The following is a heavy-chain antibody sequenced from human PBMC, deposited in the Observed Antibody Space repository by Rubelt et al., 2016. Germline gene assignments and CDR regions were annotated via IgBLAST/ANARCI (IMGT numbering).Heavy chain of an antibody. CDR2: ISAYNGNT. V-gene: IGHV1-18*01. D-gene: IGHD3-22*01. CDR1: GYTFTSYG. J-gene: IGHJ4*02. Sequence: QVQLVQSGAEVKKPGASVKVSCKASGYTFTSYGISWVRQAPGQGLEWMGWISAYNGNTNYAQKIQGRVTMTTSTSTSTAYMELRSLRSDDTAVYYCASDADYYDSSGYYPYWGQGTLVTVSS. CDR3: ASDADYYDSSGYYPY.